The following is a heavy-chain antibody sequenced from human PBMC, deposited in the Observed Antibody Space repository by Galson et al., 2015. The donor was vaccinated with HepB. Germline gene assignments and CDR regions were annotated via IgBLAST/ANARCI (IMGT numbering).Heavy chain of an antibody. V-gene: IGHV3-23*01. J-gene: IGHJ4*02. Sequence: SLRLSCAASGFTFSSYAMSWVRQAPGKGLEWVSAISGSGGSTYYADSVKGRFTISRDNSKNTLYLQMNSLRAEDTAVYYCAKDLGLYYYDSSGYSPGGFDYWGQGTLVTVSS. CDR1: GFTFSSYA. CDR3: AKDLGLYYYDSSGYSPGGFDY. D-gene: IGHD3-22*01. CDR2: ISGSGGST.